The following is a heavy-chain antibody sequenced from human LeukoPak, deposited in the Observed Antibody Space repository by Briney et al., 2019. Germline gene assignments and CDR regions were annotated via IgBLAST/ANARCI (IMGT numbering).Heavy chain of an antibody. V-gene: IGHV3-74*01. CDR3: ARGYSNTCRNGLDI. CDR1: GFTVSGYW. CDR2: INSDGSST. Sequence: GGSLRLSCAASGFTVSGYWMHWVRQGPGKGLVWVSRINSDGSSTNYADSVKGRFTISRDNAKNTLYLQMNSLRGEDTAVYYCARGYSNTCRNGLDIWGRGTMVTVSS. J-gene: IGHJ3*02. D-gene: IGHD6-13*01.